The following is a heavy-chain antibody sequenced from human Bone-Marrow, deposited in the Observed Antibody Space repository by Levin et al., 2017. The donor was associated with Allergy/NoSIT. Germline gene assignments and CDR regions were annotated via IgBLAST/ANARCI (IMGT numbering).Heavy chain of an antibody. V-gene: IGHV3-23*01. CDR2: TSGSGGST. D-gene: IGHD1-1*01. CDR1: GFTFSTYD. CDR3: AKLTWNPPGGN. J-gene: IGHJ4*02. Sequence: HSGGSLRLSCAASGFTFSTYDMSWVRQAPGKGLEWVSGTSGSGGSTFYANSVSGRFTISRDNSKNTLFLQMNSLRAEDTAVYYCAKLTWNPPGGNWGQGTLVTVSS.